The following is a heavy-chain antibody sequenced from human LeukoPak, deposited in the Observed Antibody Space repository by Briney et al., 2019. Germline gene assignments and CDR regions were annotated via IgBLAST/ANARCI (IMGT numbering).Heavy chain of an antibody. J-gene: IGHJ4*02. CDR3: ATTTRSSSWDY. V-gene: IGHV3-7*01. CDR1: GFTFNKYW. D-gene: IGHD2-2*01. CDR2: IKQDGSET. Sequence: GGSLRLSCAASGFTFNKYWMCWVRQAPGKGLEWVANIKQDGSETNYVDSMKGRFTISRDNSRNSLYLQMNSLRAEDTAVYYCATTTRSSSWDYWGQGTPVTVSS.